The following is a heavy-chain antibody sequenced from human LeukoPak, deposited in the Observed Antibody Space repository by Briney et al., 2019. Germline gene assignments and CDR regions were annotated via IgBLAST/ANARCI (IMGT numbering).Heavy chain of an antibody. Sequence: GGSLRLSCAASGFTFSSYGMHWVRQAPGKGLEWVAVIWYDGSNKYYADSVKGRFTISRDNSKNTLYLQMNSLRAEDTAMYYCAIESDSAGACDFWGQGTLVTVSS. V-gene: IGHV3-30*02. CDR1: GFTFSSYG. D-gene: IGHD2-21*02. CDR3: AIESDSAGACDF. CDR2: IWYDGSNK. J-gene: IGHJ4*02.